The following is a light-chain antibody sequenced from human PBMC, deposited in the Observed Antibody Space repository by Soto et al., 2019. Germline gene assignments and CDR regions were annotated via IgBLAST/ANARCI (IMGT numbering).Light chain of an antibody. CDR3: QQRRNWPPLT. Sequence: EIVLTQFPATLSLSPGERANLSCRASQSVDSYLAWYQQKPAQSPSLLIYDTSNSATGIPARFSGSGSGTDFTLTIRSLEAEDFSVDYCQQRRNWPPLTFGGGTRVEIK. CDR2: DTS. CDR1: QSVDSY. V-gene: IGKV3-11*01. J-gene: IGKJ4*01.